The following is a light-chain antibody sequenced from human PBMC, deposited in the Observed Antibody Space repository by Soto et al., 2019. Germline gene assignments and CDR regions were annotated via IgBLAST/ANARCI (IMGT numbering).Light chain of an antibody. CDR3: GADHGSGSNFVYVV. Sequence: QSVLTQPLSASASLGASVTLTCTLSSGYSNYKVDWYQQRPGKGPRFVMRVGTGGIVGSKGDGIPDRFSVLGSGRNRYLTIKNIQEEDESDYHCGADHGSGSNFVYVVFGGGTKLTVL. J-gene: IGLJ2*01. CDR1: SGYSNYK. V-gene: IGLV9-49*01. CDR2: VGTGGIVG.